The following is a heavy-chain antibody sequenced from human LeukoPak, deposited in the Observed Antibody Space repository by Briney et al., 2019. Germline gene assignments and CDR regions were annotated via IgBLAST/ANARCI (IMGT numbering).Heavy chain of an antibody. Sequence: GGSLRLSCAASGFTFSSYGMHWVRQAPGKGLEWVAVIWYDGSNKYYADSVKGRFTISRDNSKNTLYLQMNSLRAEDTAVYYCARDTRPGDCYYYGMDVWGQGTTVTVSS. CDR2: IWYDGSNK. CDR1: GFTFSSYG. J-gene: IGHJ6*02. D-gene: IGHD2-2*01. CDR3: ARDTRPGDCYYYGMDV. V-gene: IGHV3-33*01.